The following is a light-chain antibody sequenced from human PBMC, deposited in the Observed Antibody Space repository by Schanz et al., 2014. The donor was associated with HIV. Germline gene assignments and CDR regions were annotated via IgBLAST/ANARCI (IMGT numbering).Light chain of an antibody. J-gene: IGKJ2*01. CDR2: GAS. Sequence: EIVMTQSPATLSVSPGERATLSCRASQSVSSNLAWYQQKPGQAPRLLIYGASTRATGIPDRFSGSGSGTDFTLTISRLEPEDFAVYYCQQYGGPPHTFGQGTKLEIK. CDR3: QQYGGPPHT. CDR1: QSVSSN. V-gene: IGKV3-20*01.